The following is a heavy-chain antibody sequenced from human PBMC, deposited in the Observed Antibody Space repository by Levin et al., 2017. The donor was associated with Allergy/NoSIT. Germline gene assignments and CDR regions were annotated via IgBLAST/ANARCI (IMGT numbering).Heavy chain of an antibody. V-gene: IGHV1-2*02. Sequence: PGESLKISCKASGYTFIDYYMHWVRQAPGQEFEWMGWINPRNGDTSPAQNLQGRVIMTRDTSISTTYLELNSLRTYDTAVYYCGRSGVLTGWTYDYWGQGSLVIVSS. CDR2: INPRNGDT. J-gene: IGHJ4*02. D-gene: IGHD3/OR15-3a*01. CDR1: GYTFIDYY. CDR3: GRSGVLTGWTYDY.